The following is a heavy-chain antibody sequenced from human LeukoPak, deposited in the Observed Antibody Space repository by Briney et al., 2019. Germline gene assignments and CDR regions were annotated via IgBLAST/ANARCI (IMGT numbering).Heavy chain of an antibody. D-gene: IGHD6-19*01. CDR3: ARGPLYSSGWYYFDY. V-gene: IGHV4-4*07. J-gene: IGHJ4*02. CDR2: IYTSGST. Sequence: SETLSLTCTVSGGSISSDYWSWIRQPAGKGLEWIGRIYTSGSTNYNPSLKSRVTISVDKSKNQFSLKLSSVTAADTAVYYCARGPLYSSGWYYFDYWGQGTLVTVSS. CDR1: GGSISSDY.